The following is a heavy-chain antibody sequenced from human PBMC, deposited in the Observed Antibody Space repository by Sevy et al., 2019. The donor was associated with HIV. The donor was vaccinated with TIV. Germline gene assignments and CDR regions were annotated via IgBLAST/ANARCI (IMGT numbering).Heavy chain of an antibody. J-gene: IGHJ4*02. CDR2: IYSSGDK. D-gene: IGHD3-22*01. V-gene: IGHV3-53*01. Sequence: GGSLRLSCEASGFDVGTNYMNWVRQAPGRGLEWVSVIYSSGDKDYADSVKGRFTIFRAKSRNTLYLHINSLRAEDKAVYYCASSLLYLYESNGHYPLDYWGRGTLVTVSS. CDR1: GFDVGTNY. CDR3: ASSLLYLYESNGHYPLDY.